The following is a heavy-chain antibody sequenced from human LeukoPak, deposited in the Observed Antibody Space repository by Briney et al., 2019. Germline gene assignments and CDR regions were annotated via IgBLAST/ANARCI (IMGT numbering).Heavy chain of an antibody. D-gene: IGHD5-12*01. CDR3: ARVWDSGYDYGFDY. Sequence: PGGSLRLSCAASGFTFSSYGMHWVRQAPGKGLEWVAVISYDGSNKYYADSVKGRFTISRDNSKNTLYLQMNSLRAEDTAVYYCARVWDSGYDYGFDYWGQGTLATVSS. V-gene: IGHV3-30*03. CDR2: ISYDGSNK. J-gene: IGHJ4*02. CDR1: GFTFSSYG.